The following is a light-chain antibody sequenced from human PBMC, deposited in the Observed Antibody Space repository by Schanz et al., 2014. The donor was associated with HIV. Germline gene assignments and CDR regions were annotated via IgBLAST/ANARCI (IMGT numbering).Light chain of an antibody. Sequence: EIVLTQSPGTLSLSPGERATLSCRASQRVSSNLAWYQQKPGQAPRLLIYGASSRATGIPDRFSGSGSGTDFTLTISRLEPEDFAVYYCQQRKSWPPYTFGQGTRLEIK. CDR1: QRVSSN. CDR2: GAS. V-gene: IGKV3-20*01. CDR3: QQRKSWPPYT. J-gene: IGKJ2*01.